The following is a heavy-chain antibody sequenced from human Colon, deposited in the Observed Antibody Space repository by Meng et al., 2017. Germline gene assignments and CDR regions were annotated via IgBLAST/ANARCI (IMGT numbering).Heavy chain of an antibody. CDR1: GESFSSKTAV. V-gene: IGHV6-1*02. CDR3: TRGLEFYRFEY. Sequence: HHSVPGRVTPSQTPPPPGHISGESFSSKTAVWNWIRQSPSRGLEWLGRTYYRAKWNHDYAESLRGRITINPDTSNNQISLQLNSVTPQDTAVYYCTRGLEFYRFEYWGQGTLVTVSS. D-gene: IGHD3-16*02. J-gene: IGHJ4*02. CDR2: TYYRAKWNH.